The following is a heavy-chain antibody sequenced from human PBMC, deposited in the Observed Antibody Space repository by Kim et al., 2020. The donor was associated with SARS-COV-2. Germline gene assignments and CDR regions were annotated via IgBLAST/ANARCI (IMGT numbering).Heavy chain of an antibody. CDR3: VVGAPGDAFDI. Sequence: NYAQKPQGKVTMTTDTSTSTAYMELRSLRSDDTAVYYCVVGAPGDAFDIWGQGTMVTVSS. J-gene: IGHJ3*02. D-gene: IGHD1-26*01. V-gene: IGHV1-18*01.